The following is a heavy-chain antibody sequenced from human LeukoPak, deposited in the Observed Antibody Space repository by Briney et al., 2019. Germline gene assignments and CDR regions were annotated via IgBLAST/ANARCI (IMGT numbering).Heavy chain of an antibody. CDR2: IRQDGSEK. D-gene: IGHD6-13*01. CDR1: GFTFTDYW. Sequence: PGRSLRLSCEVSGFTFTDYWMNWVRQAPGKGPEWVASIRQDGSEKTYVDSVKGRFTISRDNTKNSLSLQLNGLTAEDTAVYFCARDGTAAGLYFDLWGQGTLVTVSS. CDR3: ARDGTAAGLYFDL. J-gene: IGHJ4*01. V-gene: IGHV3-7*01.